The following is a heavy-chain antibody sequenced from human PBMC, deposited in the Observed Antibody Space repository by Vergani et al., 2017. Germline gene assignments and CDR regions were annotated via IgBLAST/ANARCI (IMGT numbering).Heavy chain of an antibody. Sequence: QVQLVQSGAEVKKPGASVKVSCKASGYTFSSYGIGWVRQAPGQGLEWMGWISPYNGNTNYAQKVQGRVTMTTDTSTSTAYMELRSLRSDDTAVYYCARRIPEGSWPPHCDFWGQGTLVTVSS. CDR3: ARRIPEGSWPPHCDF. CDR2: ISPYNGNT. D-gene: IGHD1-14*01. CDR1: GYTFSSYG. V-gene: IGHV1-18*04. J-gene: IGHJ4*02.